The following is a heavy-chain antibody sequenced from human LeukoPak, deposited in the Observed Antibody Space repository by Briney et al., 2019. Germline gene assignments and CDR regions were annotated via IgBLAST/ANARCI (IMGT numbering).Heavy chain of an antibody. CDR3: AKISSGSCH. Sequence: PGGSLRLSCAASGFTFSDYDVTWVRQPPGKGLEWVSSVRGSGSSTYYADSVKGRFTISRDNSKNALFLQMSSLRLDDTAVYYCAKISSGSCHWGQGTLVTVSS. CDR2: VRGSGSST. D-gene: IGHD6-13*01. J-gene: IGHJ4*02. CDR1: GFTFSDYD. V-gene: IGHV3-23*01.